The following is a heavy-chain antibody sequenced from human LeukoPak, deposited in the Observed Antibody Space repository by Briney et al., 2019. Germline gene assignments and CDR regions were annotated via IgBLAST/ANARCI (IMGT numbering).Heavy chain of an antibody. CDR2: ISSNGGST. CDR3: ARGRGSYYYFDY. CDR1: GFTFSSYA. Sequence: GGSLRLSCAASGFTFSSYAMHWVRQAPGKGLEYVSAISSNGGSTYYANSVKGRFTISRDNSKNTLYLQMGSLRTEDMAVYYCARGRGSYYYFDYWGQGTLVTVSS. V-gene: IGHV3-64*01. J-gene: IGHJ4*02. D-gene: IGHD1-26*01.